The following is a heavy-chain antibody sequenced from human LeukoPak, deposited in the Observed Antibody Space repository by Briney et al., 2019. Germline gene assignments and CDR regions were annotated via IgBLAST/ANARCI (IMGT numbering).Heavy chain of an antibody. CDR2: IYYSGST. D-gene: IGHD3-16*01. Sequence: PSETLSLTCTVSGGSISSSSYYWGWIRQPPGKGLEWIGSIYYSGSTYYNPSLKSRVTISVDTSKNQFSLKLSSVTAADTAVYYCARGGELWEFDYWGQGTLVTVSS. J-gene: IGHJ4*02. V-gene: IGHV4-39*01. CDR3: ARGGELWEFDY. CDR1: GGSISSSSYY.